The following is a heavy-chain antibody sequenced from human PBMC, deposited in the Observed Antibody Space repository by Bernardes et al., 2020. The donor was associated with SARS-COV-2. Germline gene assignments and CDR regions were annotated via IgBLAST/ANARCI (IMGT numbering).Heavy chain of an antibody. D-gene: IGHD6-6*01. CDR2: IYYSGST. V-gene: IGHV4-59*08. J-gene: IGHJ5*02. CDR1: GGSISSYY. CDR3: ARLEYSSSSRWFDP. Sequence: SETLSLTCTVSGGSISSYYWSWIRQPPGKGLEWIGYIYYSGSTNYNPSLKSRVTISVDTSKNQFSLKLSSVTAADTAVYYCARLEYSSSSRWFDPWGQGTLVTVSS.